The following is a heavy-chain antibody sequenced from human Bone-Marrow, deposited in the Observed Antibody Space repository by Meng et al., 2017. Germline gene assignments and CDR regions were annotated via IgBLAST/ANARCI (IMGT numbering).Heavy chain of an antibody. J-gene: IGHJ4*02. CDR3: ARVRLRLGELSLLFDY. V-gene: IGHV3-21*01. CDR1: GFTFSSYG. D-gene: IGHD3-16*02. Sequence: GESLKISCAASGFTFSSYGMTWVRQAPGKGLEWVSSITSSSSYIYYADSVKGRITISRDNAKNSLYLQMSSLRAEDTAVYYCARVRLRLGELSLLFDYWGQGTLVTVSS. CDR2: ITSSSSYI.